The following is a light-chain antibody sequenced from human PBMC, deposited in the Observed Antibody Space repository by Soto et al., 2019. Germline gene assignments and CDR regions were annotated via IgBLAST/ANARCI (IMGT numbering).Light chain of an antibody. V-gene: IGKV3-11*01. CDR2: DAS. CDR3: QQRSNWPPIT. CDR1: QSVSSY. J-gene: IGKJ5*01. Sequence: EMVLTQSPATLSLSPGERATLSCRASQSVSSYLAWYQQKPGQAPRLLIYDASNRATGIPARFSGSGSGTDFTLTIRSLEPEDFAVYYCQQRSNWPPITFGQGTRREIK.